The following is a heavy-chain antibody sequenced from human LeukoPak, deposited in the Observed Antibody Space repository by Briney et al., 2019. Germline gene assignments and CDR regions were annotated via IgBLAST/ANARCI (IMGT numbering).Heavy chain of an antibody. Sequence: GASVKVSCKASGYTFTDYPMNWVRQAPGQGLEWMGWINTDTRNPTYAQGFTGHYVFSLDTSVSTAYLQIISLKAEDTVVYYCARAGLTGSKVAFDVWGQGTMVTVSS. V-gene: IGHV7-4-1*02. CDR3: ARAGLTGSKVAFDV. CDR1: GYTFTDYP. J-gene: IGHJ3*01. CDR2: INTDTRNP. D-gene: IGHD1-20*01.